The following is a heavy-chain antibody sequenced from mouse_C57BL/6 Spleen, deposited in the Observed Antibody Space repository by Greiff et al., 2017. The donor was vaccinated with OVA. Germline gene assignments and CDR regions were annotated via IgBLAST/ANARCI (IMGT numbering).Heavy chain of an antibody. CDR3: ALITTVVATDWYFDV. Sequence: VKLQQPGTELVKPGASVKLSCKASGYTFTSYWMHWVKQRPGQGLEWIGNINPSNGGTNYNEKFKSKATLTVDKSSSTAYMQLSSLTSEDSAVYYCALITTVVATDWYFDVWGTGTTVTVSS. CDR2: INPSNGGT. CDR1: GYTFTSYW. D-gene: IGHD1-1*01. J-gene: IGHJ1*03. V-gene: IGHV1-53*01.